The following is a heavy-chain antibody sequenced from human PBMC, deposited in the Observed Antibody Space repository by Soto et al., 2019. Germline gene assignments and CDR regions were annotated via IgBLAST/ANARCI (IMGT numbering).Heavy chain of an antibody. D-gene: IGHD6-13*01. J-gene: IGHJ4*02. Sequence: SETLSLTCTVSGGSISSYYWSWIRQPPGKGLEWIGYIYYSGSTNYNPSLKSRVTISVDTSKNQFSLKLSSVTAADTAVYYCARAHSSSWGSFDYWGQGTLVTVSS. CDR1: GGSISSYY. V-gene: IGHV4-59*01. CDR2: IYYSGST. CDR3: ARAHSSSWGSFDY.